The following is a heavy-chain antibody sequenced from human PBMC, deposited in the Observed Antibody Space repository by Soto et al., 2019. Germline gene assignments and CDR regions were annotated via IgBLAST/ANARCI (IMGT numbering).Heavy chain of an antibody. J-gene: IGHJ6*03. CDR3: AREPVPVGCSGGSCYYYYYYYMDV. CDR2: INSDGSST. D-gene: IGHD2-15*01. Sequence: GGSMRLSCAASGLTFSSYWVHWFRQAPGKGLVWVSRINSDGSSTSYADSVKGRFTISRDNAKNTLYLQMNSLRAEDTAVYYCAREPVPVGCSGGSCYYYYYYYMDVWGKGTTVTVSS. CDR1: GLTFSSYW. V-gene: IGHV3-74*01.